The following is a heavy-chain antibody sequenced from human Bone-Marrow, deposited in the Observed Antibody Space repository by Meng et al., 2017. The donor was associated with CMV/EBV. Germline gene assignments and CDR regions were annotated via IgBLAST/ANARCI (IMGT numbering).Heavy chain of an antibody. D-gene: IGHD2-2*02. J-gene: IGHJ6*02. CDR1: GDTFSTYT. Sequence: SVKVSCKASGDTFSTYTINWVRQAPGQGLEWMGGIISISGSANYAQKFQGRVTITTDESTSTAYMELSSLRSEDTAVYYCARAGYCSSTSCYSSHYGMDVWGQGTTVTVSS. CDR3: ARAGYCSSTSCYSSHYGMDV. V-gene: IGHV1-69*05. CDR2: IISISGSA.